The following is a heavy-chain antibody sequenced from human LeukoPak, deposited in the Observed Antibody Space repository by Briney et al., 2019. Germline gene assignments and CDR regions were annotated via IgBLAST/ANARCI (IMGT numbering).Heavy chain of an antibody. Sequence: GGSLRLSCAASGFTFSSHDMHWVRRATGKGLEWVSGIGTAGDTYYAGSVKGRFIISRGNAKNSLYLQMNSLRAGDTAVYYCARDQVLVTSRGNYCYGMDVWGQGTTVTVSS. D-gene: IGHD2-21*02. V-gene: IGHV3-13*01. CDR1: GFTFSSHD. CDR2: IGTAGDT. CDR3: ARDQVLVTSRGNYCYGMDV. J-gene: IGHJ6*02.